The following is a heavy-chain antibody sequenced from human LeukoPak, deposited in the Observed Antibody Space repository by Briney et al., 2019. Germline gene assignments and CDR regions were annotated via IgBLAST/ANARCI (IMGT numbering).Heavy chain of an antibody. V-gene: IGHV4-31*03. D-gene: IGHD3-3*01. CDR2: VHYSGTT. Sequence: SETLSLTCSVSGDSVSSTGLYWSWIRQHPGGGLEWIGYVHYSGTTYYNPSLKSRVTMSVNTSKNQFSLKLSSVTAADTAVYYCARHRKSITIFGVVKTGMDVWGKGTTVTVSS. CDR3: ARHRKSITIFGVVKTGMDV. J-gene: IGHJ6*04. CDR1: GDSVSSTGLY.